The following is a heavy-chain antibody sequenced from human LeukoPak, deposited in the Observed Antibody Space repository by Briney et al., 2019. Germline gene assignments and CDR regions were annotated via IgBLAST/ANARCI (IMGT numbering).Heavy chain of an antibody. CDR3: TRDHNEYYYDSSGYPYYFDY. J-gene: IGHJ4*02. V-gene: IGHV3-49*04. Sequence: GGSLRLSCTASGFTFGDYAMSWVRQAPGKGLEWVGFIRSKAYGGTTEYAASVKGRFTISRDDSKSIAYLQMNSLKTEDTAVYYCTRDHNEYYYDSSGYPYYFDYWGQGTLVTVSS. D-gene: IGHD3-22*01. CDR1: GFTFGDYA. CDR2: IRSKAYGGTT.